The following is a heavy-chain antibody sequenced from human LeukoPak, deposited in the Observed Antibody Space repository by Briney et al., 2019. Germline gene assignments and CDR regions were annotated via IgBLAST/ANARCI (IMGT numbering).Heavy chain of an antibody. CDR1: AGSFSGYY. CDR2: INHIGST. Sequence: SETLSLTCAVYAGSFSGYYWSWIRQPPGKGLEWIGEINHIGSTNYNPSLKSRVTISVDTSKNQFSLKLNSVTAADTAVYYCARLVGSTSGNYFDFWGQGTLVTVSS. CDR3: ARLVGSTSGNYFDF. J-gene: IGHJ4*02. V-gene: IGHV4-34*01. D-gene: IGHD1-26*01.